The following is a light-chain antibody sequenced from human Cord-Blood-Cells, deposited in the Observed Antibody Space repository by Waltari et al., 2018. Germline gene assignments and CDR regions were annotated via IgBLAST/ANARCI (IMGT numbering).Light chain of an antibody. V-gene: IGLV2-14*01. Sequence: QSALTQPASVSGSPGQSITISCPGPSSDVGGSNYVPWYQQHPGKAPKLMIYEVSTRPSGVSNRFSGSKSGNTASLTISGLQAEDEADYYCSSYTSSSTWVFGGGTKLTVL. J-gene: IGLJ3*02. CDR1: SSDVGGSNY. CDR2: EVS. CDR3: SSYTSSSTWV.